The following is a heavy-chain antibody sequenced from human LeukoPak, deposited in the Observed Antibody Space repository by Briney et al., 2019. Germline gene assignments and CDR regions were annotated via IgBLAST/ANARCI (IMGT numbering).Heavy chain of an antibody. V-gene: IGHV3-43*01. CDR1: GFTFDDYT. CDR3: AKEDSSGYYYFDY. CDR2: ISWDGGST. J-gene: IGHJ4*02. Sequence: GGSLRLSCAASGFTFDDYTMHWVRQAPGKGLEWVSLISWDGGSTYYADSVKGRFTISRDNSENSLYLQMNSLRTEDTALYYCAKEDSSGYYYFDYWGQGTLVTASS. D-gene: IGHD3-22*01.